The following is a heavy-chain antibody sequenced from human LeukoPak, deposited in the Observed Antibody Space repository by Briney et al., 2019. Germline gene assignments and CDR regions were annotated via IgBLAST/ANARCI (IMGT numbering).Heavy chain of an antibody. CDR2: IIPIFGTA. V-gene: IGHV1-69*13. J-gene: IGHJ4*02. D-gene: IGHD1-26*01. Sequence: GASVKVSCKASGDALSSYAISWVRQAPGQGLEWMGGIIPIFGTANYAQKFQGRVTITADESTSTAYMELSSLRSEDTAVYYCARGVELRRYYFDYWGQGTLVTVSS. CDR1: GDALSSYA. CDR3: ARGVELRRYYFDY.